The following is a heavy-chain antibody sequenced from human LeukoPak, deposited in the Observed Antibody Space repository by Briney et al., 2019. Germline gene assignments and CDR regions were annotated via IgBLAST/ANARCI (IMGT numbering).Heavy chain of an antibody. CDR2: ISGSGGST. J-gene: IGHJ4*02. CDR3: ATSRYDSSGYYGIMAY. Sequence: GALRLSCAVSGLTFSSYGMSWVRQAPGKGLEWVSAISGSGGSTYYADSVKGRFTISRDNSKNTLYLQMNSLRAEDTAVYYCATSRYDSSGYYGIMAYWGQGTLVTVSS. CDR1: GLTFSSYG. D-gene: IGHD3-22*01. V-gene: IGHV3-23*01.